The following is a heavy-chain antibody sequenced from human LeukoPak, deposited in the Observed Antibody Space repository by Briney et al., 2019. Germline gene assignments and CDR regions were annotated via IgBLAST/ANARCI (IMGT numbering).Heavy chain of an antibody. CDR2: INHSGST. Sequence: SETLSLTCAVYGGSFSGYYWSWIRQPPGKGLEWIGEINHSGSTNYNPSLKSRVTVSVDTSKNQFSLKLSSVTAADTAVYYCARGRDGYNSWGQGTLVTVSS. J-gene: IGHJ4*02. D-gene: IGHD5-24*01. CDR3: ARGRDGYNS. V-gene: IGHV4-34*01. CDR1: GGSFSGYY.